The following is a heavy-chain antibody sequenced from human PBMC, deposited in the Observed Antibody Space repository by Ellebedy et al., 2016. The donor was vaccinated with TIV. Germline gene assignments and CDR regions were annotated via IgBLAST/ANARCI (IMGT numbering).Heavy chain of an antibody. CDR2: IYYSGST. D-gene: IGHD3-9*01. J-gene: IGHJ6*02. V-gene: IGHV4-59*12. CDR3: ARARLRYFDWYGYYYYGMDV. CDR1: GGSFSGYY. Sequence: SETLSLTCAVYGGSFSGYYWSWIRQPPGKGLEWIGYIYYSGSTNYNPSLKSRVTISVDTSKNQFSLKLSSVTAADTAVYYCARARLRYFDWYGYYYYGMDVWGQGTTVTVSS.